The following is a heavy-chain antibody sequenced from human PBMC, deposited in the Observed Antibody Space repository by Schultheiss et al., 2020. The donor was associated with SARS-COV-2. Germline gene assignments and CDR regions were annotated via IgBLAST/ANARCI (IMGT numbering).Heavy chain of an antibody. D-gene: IGHD2-15*01. Sequence: GESLKISCAASGFTFSSYAMHWVRQAPXKGLEWVAVISYDGSNKYYADSVKGRFTISRDNAKNSLYLQMNSLRAEDTAVYYCAREKDIVVVVAGYGMDVWG. CDR3: AREKDIVVVVAGYGMDV. CDR1: GFTFSSYA. J-gene: IGHJ6*01. V-gene: IGHV3-30-3*01. CDR2: ISYDGSNK.